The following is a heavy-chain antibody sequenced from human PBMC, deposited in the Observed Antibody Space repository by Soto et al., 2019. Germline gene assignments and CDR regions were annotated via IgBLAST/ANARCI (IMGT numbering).Heavy chain of an antibody. J-gene: IGHJ4*02. CDR2: IKPDESEK. V-gene: IGHV3-7*01. Sequence: EVQLVEAGGGLGQPGGPLRLSCTASGFTFSDSWMTWVRQAPGKGLEWVARIKPDESEKKYADSVKGRFYISRDNDKNSMYLQMDSLRGEDTAVYYCVRGGSNYASWGQGTLVTVSS. CDR1: GFTFSDSW. CDR3: VRGGSNYAS. D-gene: IGHD4-4*01.